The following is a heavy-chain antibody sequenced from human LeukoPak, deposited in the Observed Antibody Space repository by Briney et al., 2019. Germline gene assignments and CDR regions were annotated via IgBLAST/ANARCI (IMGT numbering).Heavy chain of an antibody. CDR3: ARWDGSGSYYTSFDY. V-gene: IGHV3-11*03. Sequence: GGSLRLSCAASGFTFGDYYMSWIRQAPGKGLEWVSYISSSSSYTNYADSVKGRFTISRDNAKNSLYLQMNSLRAEDTAVYYCARWDGSGSYYTSFDYWGQGTLVTVSS. CDR2: ISSSSSYT. J-gene: IGHJ4*02. D-gene: IGHD3-10*01. CDR1: GFTFGDYY.